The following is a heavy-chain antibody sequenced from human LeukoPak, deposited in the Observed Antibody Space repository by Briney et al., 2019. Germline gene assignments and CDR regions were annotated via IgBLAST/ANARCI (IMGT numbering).Heavy chain of an antibody. J-gene: IGHJ6*03. Sequence: PGGSLRLSCAASGFTFSSYGMHWVRQAPGKGLEWVAVISYDGSNKYYADSVKGRFTISRDNSKNTLYLQMNSLRAEDTAVNYCAKDVEGMLEFYYMDVWGKGTTVTVSS. CDR1: GFTFSSYG. CDR3: AKDVEGMLEFYYMDV. D-gene: IGHD2-8*01. V-gene: IGHV3-30*18. CDR2: ISYDGSNK.